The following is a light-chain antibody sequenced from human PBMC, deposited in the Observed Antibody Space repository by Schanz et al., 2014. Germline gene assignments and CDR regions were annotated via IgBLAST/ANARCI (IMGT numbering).Light chain of an antibody. J-gene: IGKJ4*01. CDR3: QQRTSWPLT. Sequence: EIVMTQSPATLSVSPGERVTLSCRASQSISSNLAWYQQKPGQAPRLLMFNASTRATGIPARFSGSGSGTDFTLTISSLEPEDFAVYYCQQRTSWPLTFGGGTKVEIK. V-gene: IGKV3-11*01. CDR2: NAS. CDR1: QSISSN.